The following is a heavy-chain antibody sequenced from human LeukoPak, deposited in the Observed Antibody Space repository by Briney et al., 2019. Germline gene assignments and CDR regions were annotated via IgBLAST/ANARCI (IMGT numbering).Heavy chain of an antibody. V-gene: IGHV1-8*01. J-gene: IGHJ3*02. CDR3: ARARYCSGGSCYALAAFDI. D-gene: IGHD2-15*01. CDR1: GYTFTSYE. CDR2: MNPNSGNT. Sequence: ASVKVSCKASGYTFTSYEINWVRQATGQGLEWMGWMNPNSGNTGYAQKFQGRVTMTRNTSISTAYMELSSLRSEDTAVYYCARARYCSGGSCYALAAFDIWGQGTMVTVSS.